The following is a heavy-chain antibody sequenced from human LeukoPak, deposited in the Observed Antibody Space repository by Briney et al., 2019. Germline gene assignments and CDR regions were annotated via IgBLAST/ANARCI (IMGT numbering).Heavy chain of an antibody. Sequence: GASVKVSCKASGYTFTGYYMHWVRQAPGQGLEWMGWINPNSGGTNYAQKFQGRVTMTRDTSISTAYMELSRLRSDDTAVYYCARVAHYDILTGYYPYGMDVWGQGTTVTVSS. CDR2: INPNSGGT. CDR1: GYTFTGYY. CDR3: ARVAHYDILTGYYPYGMDV. V-gene: IGHV1-2*02. J-gene: IGHJ6*02. D-gene: IGHD3-9*01.